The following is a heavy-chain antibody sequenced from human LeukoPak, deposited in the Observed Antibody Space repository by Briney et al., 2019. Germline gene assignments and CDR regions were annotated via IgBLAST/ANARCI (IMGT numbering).Heavy chain of an antibody. V-gene: IGHV4-59*01. CDR3: ATGYSTYYYYYAMDV. J-gene: IGHJ6*04. D-gene: IGHD1-26*01. CDR2: IYYSGST. Sequence: SETLSLTCTVSGASISSYYWSWIRQPPGKGLEWIGYIYYSGSTNYNPSLKSRVTISLDTSKTQFSLKLSSVTAADTAVYYRATGYSTYYYYYAMDVWGKGTTVTVSS. CDR1: GASISSYY.